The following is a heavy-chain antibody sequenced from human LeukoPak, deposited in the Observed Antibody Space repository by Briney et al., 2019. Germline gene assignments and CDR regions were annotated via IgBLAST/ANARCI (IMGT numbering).Heavy chain of an antibody. Sequence: PGWSLRLSCAACVFTFSSYSMNLLRQAPAEGREWVLSISSSSSYIYYADSVKGRFTISRDNAKNSLYLQMNSLRAEDTAVYYCAGDRSWSYDYWGQGTLVTASS. J-gene: IGHJ4*02. CDR2: ISSSSSYI. V-gene: IGHV3-21*01. CDR1: VFTFSSYS. D-gene: IGHD6-13*01. CDR3: AGDRSWSYDY.